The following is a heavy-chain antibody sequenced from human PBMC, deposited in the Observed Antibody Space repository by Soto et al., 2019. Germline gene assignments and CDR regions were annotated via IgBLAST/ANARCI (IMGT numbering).Heavy chain of an antibody. CDR1: GGSISSSSYY. CDR3: ALYYYDSSGYGDAFDI. D-gene: IGHD3-22*01. CDR2: IYYSGST. J-gene: IGHJ3*02. Sequence: QLQLQESGPGLVKPSETLSLTCTVSGGSISSSSYYWGWIRQPPGKGLEWIGSIYYSGSTYYNPSLKSRVTISVDTSKNQFSLKLSSVTAADTAVYYCALYYYDSSGYGDAFDIWGQGTMVTDSS. V-gene: IGHV4-39*01.